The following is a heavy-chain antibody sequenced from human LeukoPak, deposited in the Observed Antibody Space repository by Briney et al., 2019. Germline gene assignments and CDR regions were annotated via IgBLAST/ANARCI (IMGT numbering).Heavy chain of an antibody. CDR3: ARDGFGGQYCSGGSCYPVDQNWFDP. D-gene: IGHD2-15*01. V-gene: IGHV7-4-1*02. CDR1: GYTFTSYA. CDR2: INTNTGNP. Sequence: EASVKVSCKASGYTFTSYAMNWVRQAPRQGLEWMGWINTNTGNPTYAQGFTGRFVFSLDTSVSTAYLQISSLKAEDTAVYYCARDGFGGQYCSGGSCYPVDQNWFDPWGQGTLVTVSS. J-gene: IGHJ5*02.